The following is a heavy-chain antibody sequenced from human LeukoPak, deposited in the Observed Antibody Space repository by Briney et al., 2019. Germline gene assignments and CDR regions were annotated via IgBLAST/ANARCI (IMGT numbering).Heavy chain of an antibody. CDR1: GFTFSSYG. CDR2: ISGSGGST. J-gene: IGHJ6*02. CDR3: AKDLYSSGWFGDYYYYGMDV. Sequence: PGRSLRLSCAASGFTFSSYGMHWVRQAPGKGLEWVSAISGSGGSTYYADSVKGRFTISRDNSKNTLYLQMNSLRAEDTAVYYCAKDLYSSGWFGDYYYYGMDVWGQGTTVTVSS. V-gene: IGHV3-23*01. D-gene: IGHD6-19*01.